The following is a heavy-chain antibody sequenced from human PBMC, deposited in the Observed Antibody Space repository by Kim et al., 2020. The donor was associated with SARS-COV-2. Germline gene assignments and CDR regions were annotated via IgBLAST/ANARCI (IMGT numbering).Heavy chain of an antibody. CDR1: GDTYSNYA. V-gene: IGHV1-69*13. J-gene: IGHJ6*02. Sequence: SVKVSCKASGDTYSNYAITWVRQAPGKGLEWMGDIMPIFGTSNYAQKFQDRIVFTADDSTKTAYMELNSLRYEYTALYYCANPTGNVDVWGQGTAITVSS. D-gene: IGHD2-8*01. CDR2: IMPIFGTS. CDR3: ANPTGNVDV.